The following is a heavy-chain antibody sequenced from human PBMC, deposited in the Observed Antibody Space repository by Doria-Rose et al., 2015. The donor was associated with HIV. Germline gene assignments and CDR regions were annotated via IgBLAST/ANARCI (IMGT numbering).Heavy chain of an antibody. CDR3: ARIKSSRWYHKYYFDF. J-gene: IGHJ4*02. CDR1: GVSLSSPGMG. Sequence: SGPVLVKPTETLTPTCTVSGVSLSSPGMGVSWIRQPPGKSLEWLATIISDEARSSRTSLKSRLTISSSTSKGQVVLTMTDMDPVDTATYYCARIKSSRWYHKYYFDFWGQGPLVIVSA. CDR2: IISDEAR. D-gene: IGHD6-13*01. V-gene: IGHV2-26*01.